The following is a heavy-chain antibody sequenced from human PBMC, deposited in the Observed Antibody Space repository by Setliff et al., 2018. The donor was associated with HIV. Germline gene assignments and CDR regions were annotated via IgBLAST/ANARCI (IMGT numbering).Heavy chain of an antibody. CDR1: GYTFTSYG. CDR2: ISTYNGNT. J-gene: IGHJ3*02. D-gene: IGHD2-21*02. Sequence: ASVKVSCKASGYTFTSYGINWVRQAPGQGLEWMGWISTYNGNTVYAQNLQGRITMTTDTSKSTVYMELRSLRSDDTAVYYCARDEGAICGGDCYNHDAFDIWGQGTKVTVSS. V-gene: IGHV1-18*01. CDR3: ARDEGAICGGDCYNHDAFDI.